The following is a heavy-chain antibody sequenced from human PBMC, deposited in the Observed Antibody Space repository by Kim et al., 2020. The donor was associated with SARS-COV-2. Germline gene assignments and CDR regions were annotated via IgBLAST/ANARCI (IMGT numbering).Heavy chain of an antibody. Sequence: TNYHPPLKSRVTISVDTSKNQFSLKLSSVTAADTAVYYCARTRSGSYFTYWGQGTLVTVSS. CDR2: T. V-gene: IGHV4-34*01. CDR3: ARTRSGSYFTY. D-gene: IGHD1-26*01. J-gene: IGHJ4*02.